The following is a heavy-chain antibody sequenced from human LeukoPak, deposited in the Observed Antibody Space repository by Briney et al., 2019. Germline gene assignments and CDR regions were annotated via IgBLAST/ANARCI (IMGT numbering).Heavy chain of an antibody. J-gene: IGHJ4*02. Sequence: GGSLRLSCAASGFTFSSYGMHWVRQAPGKGLEWVAVISYDGSNKYYADSVKGRITISRDNSKNTLYLQMNSLRAEDTAVYYCAKDARQQLGLDYWGQGTLVTVSS. CDR1: GFTFSSYG. CDR2: ISYDGSNK. V-gene: IGHV3-30*18. CDR3: AKDARQQLGLDY. D-gene: IGHD6-13*01.